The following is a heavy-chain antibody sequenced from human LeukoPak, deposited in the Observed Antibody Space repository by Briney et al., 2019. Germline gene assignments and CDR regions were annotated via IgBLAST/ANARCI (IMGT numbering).Heavy chain of an antibody. Sequence: TGGSLRLSCAASGFTFDDYGMNWVRQAPGKGLEWVSAINWSGGSTDYADSVKGRFTISRDNAKNSLYLQMNSLRAEDTALYYCARGLFRPDWYFDLWGRGTLVTVSS. D-gene: IGHD6-6*01. V-gene: IGHV3-20*04. CDR1: GFTFDDYG. J-gene: IGHJ2*01. CDR2: INWSGGST. CDR3: ARGLFRPDWYFDL.